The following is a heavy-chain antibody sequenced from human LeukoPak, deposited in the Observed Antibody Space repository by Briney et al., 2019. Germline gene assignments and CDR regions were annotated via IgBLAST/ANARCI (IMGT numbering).Heavy chain of an antibody. CDR3: VSFYETD. Sequence: GGSLRLSCAASGNSWMHWVRQAPGKGLLWVSHINSDGSWTSCADSVKGRFTISKDNAKNTVYLQMDNLRAEDTAVYYCVSFYETDWGRGTLVTVSS. J-gene: IGHJ4*02. CDR1: GNSW. CDR2: INSDGSWT. D-gene: IGHD2/OR15-2a*01. V-gene: IGHV3-74*01.